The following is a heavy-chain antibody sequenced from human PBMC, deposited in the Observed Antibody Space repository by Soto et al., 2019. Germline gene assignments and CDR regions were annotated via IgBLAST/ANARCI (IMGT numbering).Heavy chain of an antibody. Sequence: GGSLRLSCSTSGFTFGDYGMTWVRQAPGKGLEWVSVIYSGGSTYYADSVKGRFTISRDNSKNTLYLQMNSLRAEDTAVYYCPTPEGSSTSCYGTHFDYCRQRPLVPVSS. CDR3: PTPEGSSTSCYGTHFDY. CDR1: GFTFGDYG. J-gene: IGHJ4*02. V-gene: IGHV3-66*01. D-gene: IGHD2-2*01. CDR2: IYSGGST.